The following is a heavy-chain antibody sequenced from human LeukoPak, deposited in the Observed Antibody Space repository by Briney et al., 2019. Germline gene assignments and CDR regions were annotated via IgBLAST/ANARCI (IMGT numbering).Heavy chain of an antibody. CDR1: GGSISSYY. Sequence: PSETLSLTCTVSGGSISSYYWSWIRQSPGKGLEWIGYIYNSVRTNYNPSLKSRVTISVDASKNQFSLKLSSVSAADTAVYYCARGTSLTTFLFDFWGQGTLVTVSS. V-gene: IGHV4-59*01. CDR2: IYNSVRT. D-gene: IGHD4/OR15-4a*01. CDR3: ARGTSLTTFLFDF. J-gene: IGHJ4*02.